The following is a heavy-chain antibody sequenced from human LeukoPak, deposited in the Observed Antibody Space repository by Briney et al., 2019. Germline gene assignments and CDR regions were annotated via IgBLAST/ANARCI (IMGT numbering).Heavy chain of an antibody. Sequence: GGSLRLSCAASGFTFSSYAMSWVRQAPGKGLEWVSAISGSGSSTYYADSVKGRFTISRDDSKSTLYVHMNSLRAEDTAVYYCAKDGIVGAPAYFDYWGQGTLVTVFS. D-gene: IGHD1-26*01. CDR2: ISGSGSST. V-gene: IGHV3-23*01. CDR1: GFTFSSYA. CDR3: AKDGIVGAPAYFDY. J-gene: IGHJ4*02.